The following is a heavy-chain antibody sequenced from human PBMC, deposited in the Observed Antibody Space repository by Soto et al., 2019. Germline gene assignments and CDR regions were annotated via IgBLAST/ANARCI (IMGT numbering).Heavy chain of an antibody. J-gene: IGHJ4*02. Sequence: PSETLSLTCAVYGGSFSGYYWSWIRQPPGKGLEWIGEINHSGSTNYNPSLKSRVTISVDTSKNQFSLKLSSVTAADTAVYYCARGRLTAHSYWGQGILVTVSS. V-gene: IGHV4-34*01. CDR2: INHSGST. CDR3: ARGRLTAHSY. D-gene: IGHD5-18*01. CDR1: GGSFSGYY.